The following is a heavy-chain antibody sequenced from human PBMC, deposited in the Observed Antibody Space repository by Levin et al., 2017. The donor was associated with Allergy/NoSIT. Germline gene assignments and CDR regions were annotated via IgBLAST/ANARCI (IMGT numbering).Heavy chain of an antibody. J-gene: IGHJ6*02. V-gene: IGHV3-30-3*01. CDR2: ISYDGSNK. CDR3: ARGKGVGTNYYYYYGMDV. CDR1: GFTFSSYA. D-gene: IGHD1-1*01. Sequence: GESLKISCAASGFTFSSYAMHWVRQAPGKGLEWVAVISYDGSNKYYADSVKGRFTISRDNSKNTLYLQMNSLRAEDTAVYYCARGKGVGTNYYYYYGMDVWGQGTTVTVSS.